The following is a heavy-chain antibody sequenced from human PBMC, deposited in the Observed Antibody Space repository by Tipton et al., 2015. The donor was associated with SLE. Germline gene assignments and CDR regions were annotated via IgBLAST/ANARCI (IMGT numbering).Heavy chain of an antibody. J-gene: IGHJ4*02. CDR3: AKGGDTAMVQDY. CDR1: GFTVSSNY. D-gene: IGHD5-18*01. Sequence: SLRLSCADSGFTVSSNYMSWVRQAPGKGLEWVSVIYSGGSTYYADSVKGRFTISRDNSKNTLYLQMNSLRAEDTAVYYCAKGGDTAMVQDYWGQGTLVTVSS. CDR2: IYSGGST. V-gene: IGHV3-53*05.